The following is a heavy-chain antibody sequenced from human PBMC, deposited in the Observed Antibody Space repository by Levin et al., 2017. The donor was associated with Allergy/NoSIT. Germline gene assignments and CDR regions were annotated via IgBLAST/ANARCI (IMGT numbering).Heavy chain of an antibody. V-gene: IGHV3-23*01. J-gene: IGHJ6*02. Sequence: PGGSLRLSCAASGFTFSSYAMSWVRQAPGKGLEWVSAISGSGGSTYYADSVKGRFTISRDNSKNTLYLQMNSLRAEDTAVYYCAKDQVIAVADLYYYYGMDVWGQGTTVTVSS. CDR1: GFTFSSYA. CDR2: ISGSGGST. CDR3: AKDQVIAVADLYYYYGMDV. D-gene: IGHD6-19*01.